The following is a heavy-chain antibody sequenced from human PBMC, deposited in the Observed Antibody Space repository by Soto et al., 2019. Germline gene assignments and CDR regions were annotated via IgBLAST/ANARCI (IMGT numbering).Heavy chain of an antibody. CDR1: GGSISSYY. J-gene: IGHJ6*02. Sequence: SETLSLTCTVSGGSISSYYWSWIRQPAGKGLEWIGRIYTSGSTNYNPSLKSRVTMSVDTSKNQFSLKLSYVTAADTAVYYCAREGYSSGWYRDYYYYYGMDVWGQGTTVTVSS. V-gene: IGHV4-4*07. D-gene: IGHD6-19*01. CDR2: IYTSGST. CDR3: AREGYSSGWYRDYYYYYGMDV.